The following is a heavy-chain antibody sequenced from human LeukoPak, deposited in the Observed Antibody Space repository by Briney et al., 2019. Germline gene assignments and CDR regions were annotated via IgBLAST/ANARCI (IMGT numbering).Heavy chain of an antibody. CDR3: TTRVVTTNDF. V-gene: IGHV3-15*01. D-gene: IGHD2-21*02. Sequence: GGSLRLSCAASGFTFSESWMNWVRQAPGKGLEWVGRVRRQTEGATTDYPAPVKGRFTISRDDSKNTVYLQMNFLKTEDTAVYYCTTRVVTTNDFWGQGTLVTVSP. CDR2: VRRQTEGATT. J-gene: IGHJ4*02. CDR1: GFTFSESW.